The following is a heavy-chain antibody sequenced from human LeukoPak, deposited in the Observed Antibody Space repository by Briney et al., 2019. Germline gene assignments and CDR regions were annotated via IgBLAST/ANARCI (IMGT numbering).Heavy chain of an antibody. D-gene: IGHD4-23*01. Sequence: GGSLRLSCSASGFTFSTYAMYWVRQAPGKGLEYVSAISSNGGSTYYADSVKGRFTISRDNSKNTLYLQMNSLRAEDTAVYYCARDNYGGNLDYWGQGTLVTVSS. CDR2: ISSNGGST. V-gene: IGHV3-64*04. CDR1: GFTFSTYA. CDR3: ARDNYGGNLDY. J-gene: IGHJ4*02.